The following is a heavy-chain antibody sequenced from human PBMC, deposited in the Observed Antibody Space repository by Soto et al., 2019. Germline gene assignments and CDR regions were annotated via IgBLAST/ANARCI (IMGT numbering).Heavy chain of an antibody. D-gene: IGHD3-22*01. CDR1: GFSVNTAPYH. CDR3: ARDHHSYYDTSGYYPYFDF. J-gene: IGHJ4*02. V-gene: IGHV4-61*01. CDR2: IYYTGST. Sequence: SETLSLTCTVSGFSVNTAPYHWSWIRQSPRNGLEWIGNIYYTGSTNYNPSFESRVAISLDTSNNQFSLRLTSLTAADTAVYFCARDHHSYYDTSGYYPYFDFWGQGTMVNVSS.